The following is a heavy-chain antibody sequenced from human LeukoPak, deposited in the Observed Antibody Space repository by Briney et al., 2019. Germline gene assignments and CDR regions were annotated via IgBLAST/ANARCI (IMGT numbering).Heavy chain of an antibody. CDR1: GYTLTELS. D-gene: IGHD3-22*01. J-gene: IGHJ4*02. CDR3: ASLNYDSSGYYFDFDY. CDR2: FDPEDGET. Sequence: ASVKVSCKVSGYTLTELSMHWVRQAPGKGLEWMGGFDPEDGETIYAQKFQGRVTMTRDTSISTAYMELSRLRSDDTAVYYCASLNYDSSGYYFDFDYWGQGTLVTVSS. V-gene: IGHV1-24*01.